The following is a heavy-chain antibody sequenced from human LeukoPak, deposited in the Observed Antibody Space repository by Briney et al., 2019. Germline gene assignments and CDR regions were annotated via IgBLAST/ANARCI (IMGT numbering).Heavy chain of an antibody. V-gene: IGHV1-2*02. Sequence: ASVKVSCKASGYSFTDYYMHWVRQAPGQGLEWMGWINPNNGGTNYAQKFQGRVTVARDTSISTAYLELSGLRSDDTAVYYCAGAPGFSLDYWGQGTLVTVSS. CDR2: INPNNGGT. CDR1: GYSFTDYY. D-gene: IGHD3-10*01. J-gene: IGHJ4*02. CDR3: AGAPGFSLDY.